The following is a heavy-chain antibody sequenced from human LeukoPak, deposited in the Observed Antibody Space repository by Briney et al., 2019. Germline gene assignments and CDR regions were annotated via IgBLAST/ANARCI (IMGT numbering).Heavy chain of an antibody. CDR2: LYSGGST. V-gene: IGHV3-66*01. CDR3: ARDLGLGVIDY. CDR1: GITVSSNK. D-gene: IGHD3-16*01. J-gene: IGHJ4*02. Sequence: PGGSLRLPCAASGITVSSNKMNWVRQAPGKGLEWVSVLYSGGSTNYADSVKGRFTISRDNSKNTLYLQMNSLRAEDTAVYYCARDLGLGVIDYWGQGTLVIVSS.